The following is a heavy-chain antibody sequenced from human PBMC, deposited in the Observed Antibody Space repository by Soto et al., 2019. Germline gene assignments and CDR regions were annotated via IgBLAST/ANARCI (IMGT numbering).Heavy chain of an antibody. J-gene: IGHJ5*02. CDR1: GGSISSYY. D-gene: IGHD6-19*01. CDR2: IYYSGST. CDR3: AGTLAVADLPHGGLWWFDP. Sequence: PSETLSLTCTVPGGSISSYYWSWIRQPPGKGLEWIGYIYYSGSTNYNPSLKSRVTISVDTSKNQFSLKLSSVTAADTAVYYCAGTLAVADLPHGGLWWFDPWGQGTLVTVSS. V-gene: IGHV4-59*01.